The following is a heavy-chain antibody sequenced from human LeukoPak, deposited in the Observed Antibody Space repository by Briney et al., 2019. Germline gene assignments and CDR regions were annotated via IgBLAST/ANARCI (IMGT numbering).Heavy chain of an antibody. Sequence: SETLSLTCTVSGYSISSGYYWGWIRPPPGKGLEWIGSIYHSGSTYYNPSLKSRVTISVDTSKNQFSLKLSSVTAADAAVYYCARVLGWFGELLTLGFDPWGQGTLVTVS. CDR2: IYHSGST. V-gene: IGHV4-38-2*02. CDR1: GYSISSGYY. CDR3: ARVLGWFGELLTLGFDP. D-gene: IGHD3-10*01. J-gene: IGHJ5*02.